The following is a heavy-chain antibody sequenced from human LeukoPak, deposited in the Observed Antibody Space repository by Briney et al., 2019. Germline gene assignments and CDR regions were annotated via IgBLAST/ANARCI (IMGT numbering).Heavy chain of an antibody. D-gene: IGHD6-19*01. J-gene: IGHJ4*02. V-gene: IGHV1-18*04. CDR1: GYTFTSYN. Sequence: VASVRVSCKASGYTFTSYNMNWVRQAPGQGLEWMGWISAYNGNTNYAQNFQGRVTLTTDTSTSTAYMELRSLRSDDTAVYYCARDRKQWLGHFDYWGQGTLVTVSS. CDR3: ARDRKQWLGHFDY. CDR2: ISAYNGNT.